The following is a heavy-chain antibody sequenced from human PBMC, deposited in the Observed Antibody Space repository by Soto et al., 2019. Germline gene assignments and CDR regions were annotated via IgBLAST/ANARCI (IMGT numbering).Heavy chain of an antibody. V-gene: IGHV4-59*08. CDR1: GGSISSYY. Sequence: QVQLQESGPGLVKPSETLSLTCTVSGGSISSYYWSWIRQPPGKGLEWIGYIFYSGSTNYNPSLRGGVTLFVDTSKTQFSLKLSSVTAADTAVYYCARRYGSFFDIWGQGTMVTVSS. CDR2: IFYSGST. CDR3: ARRYGSFFDI. D-gene: IGHD3-10*01. J-gene: IGHJ3*02.